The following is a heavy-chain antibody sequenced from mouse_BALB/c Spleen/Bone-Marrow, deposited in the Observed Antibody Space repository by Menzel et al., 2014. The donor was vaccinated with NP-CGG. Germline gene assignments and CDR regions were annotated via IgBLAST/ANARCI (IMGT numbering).Heavy chain of an antibody. CDR3: ESRGEYFDV. V-gene: IGHV1-31*01. CDR2: IYPYNGVS. J-gene: IGHJ1*01. CDR1: GYSFTGYY. Sequence: VQLQQSGPELVKPGASVKISCKASGYSFTGYYMHWVKQSHGNSLDWIGYIYPYNGVSSYNQKFKGKATLTVDKSSSTAYMEHRSLTSDDSAVYYCESRGEYFDVWGAGTTVTVSS.